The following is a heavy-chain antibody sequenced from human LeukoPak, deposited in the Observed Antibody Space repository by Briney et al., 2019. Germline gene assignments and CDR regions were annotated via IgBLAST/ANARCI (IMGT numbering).Heavy chain of an antibody. J-gene: IGHJ5*02. CDR2: INTNTGSP. Sequence: ASVKVSCKASGYIFTSFAMNWVRQAPGQGLEWMGWINTNTGSPTYAQGFTGRFVFSLDTSVSTAYLQISSLKAEDTAVYYCARGLRNYYDSSGYPNWFDPRGQGTLVTVSS. V-gene: IGHV7-4-1*02. CDR3: ARGLRNYYDSSGYPNWFDP. D-gene: IGHD3-22*01. CDR1: GYIFTSFA.